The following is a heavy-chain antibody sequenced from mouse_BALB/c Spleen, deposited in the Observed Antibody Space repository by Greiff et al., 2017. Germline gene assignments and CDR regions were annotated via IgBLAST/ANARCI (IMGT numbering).Heavy chain of an antibody. D-gene: IGHD1-1*01. CDR3: TRGEGITTDYYAMDY. CDR2: ISSGGSYT. Sequence: EVQLQESGGGLVKPGGSLKLSCAASGFTFSSYTMSWVRQTPEKRLEWVATISSGGSYTYYPDSVKGRFTISRDNAKNTLYLQMSSLKSEDTAMYYCTRGEGITTDYYAMDYWGQGTSVTVSS. V-gene: IGHV5-6-4*01. CDR1: GFTFSSYT. J-gene: IGHJ4*01.